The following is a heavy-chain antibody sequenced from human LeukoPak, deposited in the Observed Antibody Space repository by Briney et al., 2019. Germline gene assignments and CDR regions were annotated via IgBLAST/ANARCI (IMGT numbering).Heavy chain of an antibody. D-gene: IGHD3-3*01. CDR2: IRGNTAII. V-gene: IGHV3-48*01. CDR3: ARDLDWAFDY. J-gene: IGHJ4*02. Sequence: GGSLRLSCAASGFIFGTYGMNWVRQAPGKGLEWLAYIRGNTAIIQYEESMKGRIIISRDNVENSLYLQMNSLGVEDTAVYYCARDLDWAFDYWGQGTLVTVSS. CDR1: GFIFGTYG.